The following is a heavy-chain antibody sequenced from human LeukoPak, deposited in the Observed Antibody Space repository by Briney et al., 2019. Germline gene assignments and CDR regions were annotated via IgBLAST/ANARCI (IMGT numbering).Heavy chain of an antibody. CDR3: ARADYVWGNYRFDY. D-gene: IGHD3-16*02. V-gene: IGHV4-38-2*02. Sequence: SENLSLTCTVSGYSISSGYYWGWIRQPPGKGPEWIGNIYHSGSTYYNPSLKSRVTMSVDRSKNQFSLGLTSVTAADTAVYYCARADYVWGNYRFDYWGQGTLVTVSS. J-gene: IGHJ4*02. CDR1: GYSISSGYY. CDR2: IYHSGST.